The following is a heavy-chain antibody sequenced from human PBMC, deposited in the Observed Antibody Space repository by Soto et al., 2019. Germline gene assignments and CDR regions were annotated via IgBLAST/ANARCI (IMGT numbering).Heavy chain of an antibody. Sequence: SETLSLTCAVYGGSFSGYYWSWIRQPPGKGLEWIGEITHSASTNYNPSLKSRVTISVDTSKNQFSLKLSSVTAADTAVYYCARGAVREELRGAYCSGGSCYPGPDFDYWGQGTLVTVSS. V-gene: IGHV4-34*01. CDR3: ARGAVREELRGAYCSGGSCYPGPDFDY. CDR1: GGSFSGYY. D-gene: IGHD2-15*01. J-gene: IGHJ4*02. CDR2: ITHSAST.